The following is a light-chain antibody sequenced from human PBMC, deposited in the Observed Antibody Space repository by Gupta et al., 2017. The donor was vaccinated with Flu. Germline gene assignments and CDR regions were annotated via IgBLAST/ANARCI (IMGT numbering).Light chain of an antibody. CDR1: QSIDNT. V-gene: IGKV3-11*01. CDR2: DAS. CDR3: QQRANWPLT. Sequence: GERATLSCRTRQSIDNTCAWYPQNPGQAPRLLIYDASSRPTGIPARFSGSGSGTDFTLTISTLESEDFAVYYCQQRANWPLTFGGGTKVEIK. J-gene: IGKJ4*01.